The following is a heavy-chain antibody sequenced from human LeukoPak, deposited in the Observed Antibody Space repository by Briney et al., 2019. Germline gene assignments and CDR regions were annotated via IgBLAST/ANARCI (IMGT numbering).Heavy chain of an antibody. Sequence: GGSLRLSCAASGFTFSSYSMNWVRQAPGKGLDWVSYISSSTSTIFYADSVKGRFTISRDNAKNSLYLQMNSLRAEDTAVYYCARDPSASTWYYFDYWGQGTLVTVSS. CDR1: GFTFSSYS. J-gene: IGHJ4*02. CDR3: ARDPSASTWYYFDY. CDR2: ISSSTSTI. D-gene: IGHD2-2*01. V-gene: IGHV3-48*01.